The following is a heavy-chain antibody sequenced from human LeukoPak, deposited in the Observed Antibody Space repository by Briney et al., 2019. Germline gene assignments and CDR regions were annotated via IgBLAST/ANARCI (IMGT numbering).Heavy chain of an antibody. V-gene: IGHV3-21*01. J-gene: IGHJ4*02. CDR3: AREVGYCSGGSCYGPSDY. D-gene: IGHD2-15*01. Sequence: PGGSLRLSCAASGFTFSSYSMNWVRQALGKGLEWVSFISSSSSYIYYADSVKGRFTISRDNAKNSLYLQMNSLRAEDTAVYYCAREVGYCSGGSCYGPSDYWGQGTLVTVSS. CDR2: ISSSSSYI. CDR1: GFTFSSYS.